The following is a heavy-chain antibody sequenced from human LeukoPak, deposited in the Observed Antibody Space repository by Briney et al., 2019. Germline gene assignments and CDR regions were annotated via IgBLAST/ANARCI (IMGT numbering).Heavy chain of an antibody. J-gene: IGHJ4*02. CDR1: GXTFSTYA. V-gene: IGHV3-64D*06. CDR2: ISSNGGST. Sequence: GRSLRPSCSASGXTFSTYAMHWVRQAPGKGLEHVSAISSNGGSTYYADSVKGRSTISRDNSEHTLYLQMSSLRAEDTAFYYCVKHFDYWGQGTLVTVSS. CDR3: VKHFDY.